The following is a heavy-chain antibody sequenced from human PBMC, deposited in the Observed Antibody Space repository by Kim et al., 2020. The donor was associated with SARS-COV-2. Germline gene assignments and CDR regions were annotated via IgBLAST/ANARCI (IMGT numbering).Heavy chain of an antibody. CDR3: ATDNGGYDGVDAFDI. V-gene: IGHV1-24*01. Sequence: QKFQGRVTMTEDTSTDTAYMELSSLRSEDTAVYYCATDNGGYDGVDAFDIWGQGTMVTVSS. J-gene: IGHJ3*02. D-gene: IGHD5-12*01.